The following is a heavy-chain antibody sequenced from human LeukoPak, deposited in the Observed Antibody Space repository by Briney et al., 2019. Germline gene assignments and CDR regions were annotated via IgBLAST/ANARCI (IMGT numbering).Heavy chain of an antibody. J-gene: IGHJ4*02. CDR2: INSDGSST. Sequence: PRGSLRLSCAASGNYWMHWVRQAPGKGLVWVSHINSDGSSTNYADSVRGRFTISRDNAKNMVYLQVNSLRVEDTAVYYCARGSGAYGDFDYWGQGTLVTVSS. D-gene: IGHD6-19*01. V-gene: IGHV3-74*01. CDR1: GNYW. CDR3: ARGSGAYGDFDY.